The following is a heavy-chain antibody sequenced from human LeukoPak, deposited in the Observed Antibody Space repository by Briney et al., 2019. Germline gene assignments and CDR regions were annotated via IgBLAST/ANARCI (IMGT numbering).Heavy chain of an antibody. CDR2: IYSGGST. J-gene: IGHJ5*02. CDR3: ARDTAAAQYNWFDP. D-gene: IGHD6-13*01. Sequence: GGSLRLSCAASGFTVSSNYMSWVRQAPGKGLEWVSVIYSGGSTYYADSVKGRFTISRDNSKNTLYLQMNSLRAEDTAVYYCARDTAAAQYNWFDPWGQGTLVTVSS. V-gene: IGHV3-53*01. CDR1: GFTVSSNY.